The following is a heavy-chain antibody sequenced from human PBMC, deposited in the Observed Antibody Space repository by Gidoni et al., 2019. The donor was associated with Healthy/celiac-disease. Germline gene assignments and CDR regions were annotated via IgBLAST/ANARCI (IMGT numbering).Heavy chain of an antibody. Sequence: QVQLQESGTGLVKPSQTLSLTCTVSGGSISSGDYYWSWIRQPPGKGLEWIGYIYYSGSTYYNPSLKSRVTISVDTSKNQFSLKLSSVTAADTAVYYCARNYDYVWGSYRPGGWFDPWGQGTLVTVSS. D-gene: IGHD3-16*02. CDR2: IYYSGST. J-gene: IGHJ5*02. V-gene: IGHV4-30-4*01. CDR1: GGSISSGDYY. CDR3: ARNYDYVWGSYRPGGWFDP.